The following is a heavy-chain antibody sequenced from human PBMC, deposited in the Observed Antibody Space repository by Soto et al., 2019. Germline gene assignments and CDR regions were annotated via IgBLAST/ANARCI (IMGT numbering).Heavy chain of an antibody. D-gene: IGHD6-19*01. V-gene: IGHV3-30*18. CDR3: AKDKAPKYSSGWYFDL. J-gene: IGHJ3*01. Sequence: QVQLVESGGGVVQPGRSLRLSCAASGFTFSSYGMHWVRQAPGKGLEWVAVISYDGSNKYYADSVKGRFTISRDNSKNTLYLQMNSMRAEDTAVYYCAKDKAPKYSSGWYFDLWGQGTMVTVSS. CDR2: ISYDGSNK. CDR1: GFTFSSYG.